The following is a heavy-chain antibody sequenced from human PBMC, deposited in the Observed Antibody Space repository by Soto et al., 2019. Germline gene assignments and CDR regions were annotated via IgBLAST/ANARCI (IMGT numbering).Heavy chain of an antibody. D-gene: IGHD4-4*01. J-gene: IGHJ4*02. Sequence: QVQLVQSGTEVKKPGASVKVSCKASGYTFVSYGICWVRQAPGQGPEWMGWISAYNGNTNYAQKLQDRVTMTTDASTSTAYMELRSLRSDDTAVYYCAREDPGVRAVMMTTADYWGQGPLVTVSS. CDR2: ISAYNGNT. CDR1: GYTFVSYG. V-gene: IGHV1-18*01. CDR3: AREDPGVRAVMMTTADY.